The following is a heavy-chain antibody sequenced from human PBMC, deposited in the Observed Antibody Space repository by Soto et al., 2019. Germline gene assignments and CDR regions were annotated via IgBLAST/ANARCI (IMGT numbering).Heavy chain of an antibody. CDR2: LYHSGST. J-gene: IGHJ4*02. V-gene: IGHV4-30-2*01. Sequence: QLQLQESGSGLVKPSPTLSLSCAVSGGSISSGGYSWTWIRQPPGKGLEWIGYLYHSGSTYYNPSLKSRVTIAVDRSKNQFSLKLSSVTAADTPVYYCARGPPIGRWGQGTLVTVSS. CDR1: GGSISSGGYS. CDR3: ARGPPIGR. D-gene: IGHD2-15*01.